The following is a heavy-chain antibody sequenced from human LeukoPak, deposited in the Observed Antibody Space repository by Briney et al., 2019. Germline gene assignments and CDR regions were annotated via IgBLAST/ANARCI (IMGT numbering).Heavy chain of an antibody. V-gene: IGHV4-59*01. D-gene: IGHD1-7*01. J-gene: IGHJ4*02. Sequence: SETLSLTCTVSGAGDSISSYFWSWVRQPPGKGLEWIGFIYYSGCSNYNPSLKSRVTISVDTSKNQFSLKLTSVTAADTAVYYCARARLSGTTYNYWGQGTLVTVSS. CDR3: ARARLSGTTYNY. CDR1: GAGDSISSYF. CDR2: IYYSGCS.